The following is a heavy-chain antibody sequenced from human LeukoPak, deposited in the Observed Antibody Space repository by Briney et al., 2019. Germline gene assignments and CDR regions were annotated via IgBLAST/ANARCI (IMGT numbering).Heavy chain of an antibody. J-gene: IGHJ3*02. CDR2: INSDGSST. V-gene: IGHV3-74*01. CDR1: GFTFSSYW. D-gene: IGHD1-14*01. CDR3: STGSRHAFDI. Sequence: GGSLRLSCAASGFTFSSYWMHWVRQVPGKGLVWVSRINSDGSSTSYAHSVKGRFTISRDNAKNTLYVQMNSLRAEDTAVYYCSTGSRHAFDIWGRGKMVTVSS.